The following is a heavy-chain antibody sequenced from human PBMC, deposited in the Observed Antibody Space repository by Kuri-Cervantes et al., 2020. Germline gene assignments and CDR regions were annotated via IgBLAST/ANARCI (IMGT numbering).Heavy chain of an antibody. CDR3: ARGGYALAVCDY. CDR2: INAGNGNT. D-gene: IGHD3-16*01. J-gene: IGHJ4*02. Sequence: ASVKVSCKASGYTFTSYAMHWVRQAPGQRLEWMGWINAGNGNTKYSQKFQGRVTITRDTSASTAYMELSSLRSEDTAVYYCARGGYALAVCDYWGQGTLVTVSS. CDR1: GYTFTSYA. V-gene: IGHV1-3*01.